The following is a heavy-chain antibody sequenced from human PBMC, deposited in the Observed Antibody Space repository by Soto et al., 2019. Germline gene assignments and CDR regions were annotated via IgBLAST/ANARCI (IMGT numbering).Heavy chain of an antibody. CDR3: ARAQWGYGDYVVHYYYGMDV. Sequence: VQLVESGGGVVQPGRSLRLSCAASGFTFSSYAMHWVRQAPGKGLEWVAVISYDGSNKYYADSVKGRFTISRDNSKNSLYLQMNSLRAEDTAVYYCARAQWGYGDYVVHYYYGMDVWGKGTTVTVAS. CDR1: GFTFSSYA. CDR2: ISYDGSNK. V-gene: IGHV3-30-3*01. J-gene: IGHJ6*04. D-gene: IGHD4-17*01.